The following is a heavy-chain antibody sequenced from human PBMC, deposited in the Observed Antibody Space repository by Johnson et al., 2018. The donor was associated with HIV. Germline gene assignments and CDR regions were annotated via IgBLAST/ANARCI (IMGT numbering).Heavy chain of an antibody. V-gene: IGHV3-7*05. Sequence: VQLVESGGGLVQPGRSLRLSCAASGFIFSVYWMSWVRQAPGKGLEWVANIKQDGSEKYYVDSVKGRFTISRDNAKNSMYLQMNSLRAEDTAVYYCATFGGGSFHAFDIWGQGTMVTVSS. CDR1: GFIFSVYW. D-gene: IGHD1-26*01. CDR2: IKQDGSEK. CDR3: ATFGGGSFHAFDI. J-gene: IGHJ3*02.